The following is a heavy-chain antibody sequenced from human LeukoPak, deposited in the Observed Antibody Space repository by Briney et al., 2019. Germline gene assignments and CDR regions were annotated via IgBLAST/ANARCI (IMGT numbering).Heavy chain of an antibody. CDR2: ISYDGSNK. CDR3: ARDGIASALSYFDY. V-gene: IGHV3-30-3*01. J-gene: IGHJ4*02. CDR1: GFTFSSYA. D-gene: IGHD6-13*01. Sequence: GGSLRLSCAASGFTFSSYAMHWVRQAPGKGLEWVAVISYDGSNKYYADSVKGRFTISRDNSKNTLYLQMNSLRAEDTTVYYCARDGIASALSYFDYWGQGTLVTVSS.